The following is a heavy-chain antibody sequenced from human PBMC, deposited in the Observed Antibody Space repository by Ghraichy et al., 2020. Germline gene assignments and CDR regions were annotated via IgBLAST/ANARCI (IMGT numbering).Heavy chain of an antibody. V-gene: IGHV3-23*01. CDR2: MSATGGNT. CDR1: GFTLSSYA. J-gene: IGHJ4*02. Sequence: GESLNISCAASGFTLSSYAMSWVRQAPGKGLEWVSIMSATGGNTYYADSVKGRFTISRDTSKNTLFLQMNSLRAEDTAIYYCAKDRSGNYWGYYFDYWGQGTLVTVSS. D-gene: IGHD1-26*01. CDR3: AKDRSGNYWGYYFDY.